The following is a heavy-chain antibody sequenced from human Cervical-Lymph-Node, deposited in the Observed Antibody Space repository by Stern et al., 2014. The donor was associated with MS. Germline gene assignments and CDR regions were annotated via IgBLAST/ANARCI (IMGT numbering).Heavy chain of an antibody. CDR1: GIIFRRYG. CDR2: ISEDGTNK. CDR3: AKYVRDSTVPSSVAGLLDP. Sequence: VQLVESGGGVVQPGGSLRLSCEASGIIFRRYGIHWVRQAPGKGLEWMGVISEDGTNKYYENSVKGQVTVSRYISRNTLYLQMYSLRPEHTTLYYCAKYVRDSTVPSSVAGLLDPWGQGALVTVSS. J-gene: IGHJ5*02. V-gene: IGHV3-30*18. D-gene: IGHD3-10*02.